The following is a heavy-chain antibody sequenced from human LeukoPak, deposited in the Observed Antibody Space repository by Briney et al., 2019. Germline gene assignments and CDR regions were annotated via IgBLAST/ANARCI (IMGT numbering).Heavy chain of an antibody. CDR1: GGSFSGYY. Sequence: SETLSLTCAVYGGSFSGYYWSWIRQPPGKGLEWIGEINHSGSTNYNPSLKSRVTISVDTSKNQFSLKLSSVTAADTAVYYCARDVRSGSYYTRSLHFDYWGQGTLVTVSS. CDR2: INHSGST. CDR3: ARDVRSGSYYTRSLHFDY. V-gene: IGHV4-34*01. J-gene: IGHJ4*02. D-gene: IGHD3-10*01.